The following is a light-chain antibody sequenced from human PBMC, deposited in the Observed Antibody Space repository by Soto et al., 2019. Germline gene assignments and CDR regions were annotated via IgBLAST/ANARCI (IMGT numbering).Light chain of an antibody. V-gene: IGLV2-14*01. J-gene: IGLJ2*01. CDR1: SSDVGGYNY. Sequence: QSVLTQPASVSGSPGQSITISCTGTSSDVGGYNYDSWYQQHPGKAPKLMIYEVNNRPSGVSNRFSGSKSGNTASLTISGRQAEDEADYYCSSYTSSSTLVVFGGGTKLTVL. CDR2: EVN. CDR3: SSYTSSSTLVV.